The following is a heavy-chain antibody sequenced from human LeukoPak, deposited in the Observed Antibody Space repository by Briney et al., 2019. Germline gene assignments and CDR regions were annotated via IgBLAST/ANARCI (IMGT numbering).Heavy chain of an antibody. Sequence: GGSLRLSCAASVFTFSISVISCVRQAPGKGLEWVSVIYSGGSTYYADSVRGRFTISRDNSKNTLYLQMNSLGAEDTAVYYCARVSYYDSSGYYFLSYVDYWGQGTLVTVSS. V-gene: IGHV3-53*01. CDR1: VFTFSISV. CDR2: IYSGGST. J-gene: IGHJ4*02. CDR3: ARVSYYDSSGYYFLSYVDY. D-gene: IGHD3-22*01.